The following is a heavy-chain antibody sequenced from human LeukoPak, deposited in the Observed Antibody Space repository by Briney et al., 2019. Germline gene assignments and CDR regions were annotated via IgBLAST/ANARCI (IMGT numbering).Heavy chain of an antibody. V-gene: IGHV1-2*02. CDR1: GYTFTGYY. D-gene: IGHD3-22*01. J-gene: IGHJ4*02. Sequence: ASVKVSCKASGYTFTGYYMHWVRQAPGQGLEWTGWINPNSGGTNYAQKFQGRVTMTRDTSISTAYMELSRLRSDDTAVYYCARYYYDSSGFDYWGQGTLVTVSS. CDR2: INPNSGGT. CDR3: ARYYYDSSGFDY.